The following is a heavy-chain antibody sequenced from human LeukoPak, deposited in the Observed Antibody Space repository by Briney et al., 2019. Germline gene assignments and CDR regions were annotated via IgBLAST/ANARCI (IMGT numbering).Heavy chain of an antibody. CDR3: ARLGIEYYYDN. D-gene: IGHD6-6*01. CDR1: GGSISSYY. V-gene: IGHV4-59*08. J-gene: IGHJ4*02. CDR2: IYYSGST. Sequence: PSETLSLTCTVSGGSISSYYWSWIRQPPGKGLEWIGYIYYSGSTNYNPSLKSRVTISVDTSKNQFSLKLSSVTAADTAVYYCARLGIEYYYDNWGQGTLVTVSS.